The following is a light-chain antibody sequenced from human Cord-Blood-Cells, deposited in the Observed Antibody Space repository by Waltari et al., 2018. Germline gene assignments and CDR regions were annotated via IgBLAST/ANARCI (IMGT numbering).Light chain of an antibody. CDR1: QGITTY. CDR3: QKDNSAPFT. V-gene: IGKV1-27*01. CDR2: AAS. J-gene: IGKJ3*01. Sequence: DIQMTQSPSSLSASVGDRVTITCRASQGITTYLAWYQQKPGKVPKLLIYAASTLQSGVPSRFRGSGSGTDFTLNISSRQPEDVATYYCQKDNSAPFTFGPGTKVDIK.